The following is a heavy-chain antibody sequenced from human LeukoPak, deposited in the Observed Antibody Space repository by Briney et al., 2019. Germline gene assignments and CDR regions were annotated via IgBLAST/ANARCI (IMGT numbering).Heavy chain of an antibody. V-gene: IGHV1-3*01. Sequence: VASVKVSCKTSGYIFTIHHIHWMRQAPGQRLEWLGWVSAGNKSEYSQKFQGRIIITRDTSASTAYMELSRLRSDDTAVYYCARDNVIRWGQGTLVTVSS. J-gene: IGHJ4*02. CDR3: ARDNVIR. CDR2: VSAGNKS. D-gene: IGHD3-16*02. CDR1: GYIFTIHH.